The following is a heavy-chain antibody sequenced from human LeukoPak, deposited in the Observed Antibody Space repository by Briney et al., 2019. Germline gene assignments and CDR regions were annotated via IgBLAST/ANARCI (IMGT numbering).Heavy chain of an antibody. CDR2: INHSGST. D-gene: IGHD3-22*01. Sequence: SETLSLTCAVYGGSFSGYYWSWIRQPPGKGLEWIGEINHSGSTNYNPSLKSRVTVSVDTSKNQFSLKLSSVTAADTAVYYCARDLYRIVVVPHYFDYWGQGTLVTVSS. CDR3: ARDLYRIVVVPHYFDY. CDR1: GGSFSGYY. V-gene: IGHV4-34*01. J-gene: IGHJ4*02.